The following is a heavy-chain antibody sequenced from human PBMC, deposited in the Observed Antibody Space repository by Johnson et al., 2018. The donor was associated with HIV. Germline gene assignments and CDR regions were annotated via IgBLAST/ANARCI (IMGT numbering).Heavy chain of an antibody. CDR1: GFTFSSYG. CDR3: AKTLGYDSSDYHDGFDI. D-gene: IGHD3-22*01. J-gene: IGHJ3*02. Sequence: QVQLVESGGGVVQPGRSLRLSCAASGFTFSSYGMHWVRQAPGKGLEWVAFIRFDGSIEHQRDSVKGRFSISRDNSKNTMYLQMNSLRPEDTAVYYCAKTLGYDSSDYHDGFDIWGQGTMVTVSS. V-gene: IGHV3-30*02. CDR2: IRFDGSIE.